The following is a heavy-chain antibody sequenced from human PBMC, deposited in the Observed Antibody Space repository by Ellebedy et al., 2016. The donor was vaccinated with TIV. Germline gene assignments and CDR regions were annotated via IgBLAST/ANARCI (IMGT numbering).Heavy chain of an antibody. J-gene: IGHJ3*02. CDR2: IRSSSSTI. Sequence: GESLKISCAASGFTFSSYSMNWVRQAPGKGLEWVSYIRSSSSTIYYADSVKGRFTISRDNAKNSLYLQMNSLRDEDTDVYYCARSGRDAFDIWGQGTMVTVSS. D-gene: IGHD2-15*01. V-gene: IGHV3-48*02. CDR3: ARSGRDAFDI. CDR1: GFTFSSYS.